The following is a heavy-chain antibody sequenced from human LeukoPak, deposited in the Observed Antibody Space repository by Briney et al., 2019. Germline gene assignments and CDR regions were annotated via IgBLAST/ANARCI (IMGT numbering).Heavy chain of an antibody. CDR2: IYNSGST. D-gene: IGHD3-22*01. CDR1: GGSISSGGYY. J-gene: IGHJ3*02. V-gene: IGHV4-31*03. CDR3: ARQLQTDSSGYGLYAFDI. Sequence: PSQTLSLTCTVSGGSISSGGYYWSWIRQHPGKGLEWIGYIYNSGSTYYNPSLKSRVTISVDTSKNQFSLKLSSVTAADTAVYYCARQLQTDSSGYGLYAFDIWGQGTMVTVSS.